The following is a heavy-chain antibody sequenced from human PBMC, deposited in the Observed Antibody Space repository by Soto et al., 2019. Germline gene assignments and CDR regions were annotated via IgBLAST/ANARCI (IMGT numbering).Heavy chain of an antibody. CDR1: GDSVSSNSAV. CDR2: TYYRSIWQT. D-gene: IGHD3-10*01. Sequence: PSQTLSLTCAISGDSVSSNSAVWNWIRQSPSRGLEWLGRTYYRSIWQTEYAVSVKSRMTINPDTSKNQFALKLSSVTAADTAVYYCAKAGAGRGNDNWFDPWGQGTLVTVSS. CDR3: AKAGAGRGNDNWFDP. V-gene: IGHV6-1*01. J-gene: IGHJ5*02.